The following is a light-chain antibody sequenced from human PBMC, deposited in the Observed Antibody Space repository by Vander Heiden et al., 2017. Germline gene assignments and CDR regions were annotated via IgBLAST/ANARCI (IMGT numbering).Light chain of an antibody. CDR2: NAY. CDR3: QQNPSPWT. CDR1: QSIHYY. Sequence: DIQMTQSPSTLSASVGDRVTVTCRASQSIHYYLAWFQQKPGKARNLLNPNAYNWESGVPSRCSGSGSGTEFTLTITRPQPDDFATYFCQQNPSPWTFGQGTKLEMK. J-gene: IGKJ1*01. V-gene: IGKV1-5*01.